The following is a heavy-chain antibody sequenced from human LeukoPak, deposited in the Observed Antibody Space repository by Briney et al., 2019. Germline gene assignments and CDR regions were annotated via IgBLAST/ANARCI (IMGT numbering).Heavy chain of an antibody. V-gene: IGHV3-33*06. Sequence: GGSLRLSCAASGFTFSSYGTQWVRQAPGKGLEWVAVIWYDGSNKYYADSVKGRFTISRDNSKNTLYLQMNSLRAEDTAVYYCAKDTGYYYDSSGMDYWGQGTLVTVSS. CDR3: AKDTGYYYDSSGMDY. CDR2: IWYDGSNK. J-gene: IGHJ4*02. CDR1: GFTFSSYG. D-gene: IGHD3-22*01.